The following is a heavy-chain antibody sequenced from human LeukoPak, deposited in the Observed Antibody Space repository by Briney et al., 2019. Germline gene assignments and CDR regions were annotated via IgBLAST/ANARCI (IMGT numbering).Heavy chain of an antibody. V-gene: IGHV4-34*01. Sequence: PGGTLRLSCAASGFTFSSYDMSWIRQPPGKGLEWIGEINHSGSTNYNPSLKSRVTISVDTSKNQFSLKLSSVTAADTAVYYCARVSGSSGWAFDYWGQGTLVTVSS. CDR2: INHSGST. CDR3: ARVSGSSGWAFDY. J-gene: IGHJ4*02. D-gene: IGHD6-19*01. CDR1: GFTFSSYD.